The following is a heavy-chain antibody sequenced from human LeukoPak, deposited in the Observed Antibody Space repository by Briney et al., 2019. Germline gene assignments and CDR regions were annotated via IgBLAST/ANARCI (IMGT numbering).Heavy chain of an antibody. D-gene: IGHD2-8*01. CDR3: ARRYCTNGVCYHFDY. CDR2: IYPGDSDT. J-gene: IGHJ4*02. Sequence: GESLKISCKGSGYSFTSYWIGWVRQMPGKGLEWMGIIYPGDSDTRYSPSFQGQVTISADKSISTAYLQWSSLKASDTAMYYCARRYCTNGVCYHFDYWGQGTLVTVFS. V-gene: IGHV5-51*01. CDR1: GYSFTSYW.